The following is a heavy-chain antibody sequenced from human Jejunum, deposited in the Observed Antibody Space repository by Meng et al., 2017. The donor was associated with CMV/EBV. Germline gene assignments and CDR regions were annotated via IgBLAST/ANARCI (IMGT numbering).Heavy chain of an antibody. J-gene: IGHJ4*02. D-gene: IGHD5/OR15-5a*01. CDR1: GLSVSDSY. CDR2: IYDAGYT. Sequence: GQRVESGGGGVRPGGSLRLSCTASGLSVSDSYMNWIRQTPGKGLEWVSIIYDAGYTKSADSMEGRFTISRDTSKNTVYLQMNGLRAEDTAVYYCVCPGSGPVYYFDYWGQGTLVTVSS. CDR3: VCPGSGPVYYFDY. V-gene: IGHV3-66*01.